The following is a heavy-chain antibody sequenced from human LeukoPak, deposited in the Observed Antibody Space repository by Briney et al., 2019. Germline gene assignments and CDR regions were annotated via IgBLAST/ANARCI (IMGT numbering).Heavy chain of an antibody. Sequence: SETLSLTCSVSGASISSGSNYWGWIRQPPGKTLEWIGSIYSSGSTYYNPSLKSRVIIIIDTPKNHFTLTLSSVTAADTAVYYCARHREYCSNITCYPFDFDYWGQGTLVTVSS. CDR2: IYSSGST. D-gene: IGHD2-2*01. J-gene: IGHJ4*02. V-gene: IGHV4-39*06. CDR3: ARHREYCSNITCYPFDFDY. CDR1: GASISSGSNY.